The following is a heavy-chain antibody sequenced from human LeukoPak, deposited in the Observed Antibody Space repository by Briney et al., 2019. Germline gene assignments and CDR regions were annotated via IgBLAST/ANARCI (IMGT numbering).Heavy chain of an antibody. CDR2: INHSGST. CDR3: ARVGYCSSTSCYFSRSAFDI. J-gene: IGHJ3*02. D-gene: IGHD2-2*01. V-gene: IGHV4-34*01. CDR1: GGSFSGYY. Sequence: PSETLSLTCAVYGGSFSGYYWSWIRQPPGKGLEWIGEINHSGSTTYNPSLKSRVTISVDTSKNQFSLKLSSVTAADTAVYYCARVGYCSSTSCYFSRSAFDIWGQGTMVTVSS.